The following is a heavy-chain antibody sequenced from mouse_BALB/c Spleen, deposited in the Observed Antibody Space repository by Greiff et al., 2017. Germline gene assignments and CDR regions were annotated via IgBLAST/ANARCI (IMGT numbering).Heavy chain of an antibody. J-gene: IGHJ4*01. CDR1: GFTISSYS. CDR2: ISSGGSYT. Sequence: EVLLVESGGGLVKPGGSLKLSCAASGFTISSYSMSWVRQTPEKRLEWVATISSGGSYTYYPDSVKGRFTISRDNAKNTLYLQMSSLTSEDTAMYYCTRDHYHGAMDYWGQGTSVTVSS. D-gene: IGHD5-5*01. CDR3: TRDHYHGAMDY. V-gene: IGHV5-6-4*01.